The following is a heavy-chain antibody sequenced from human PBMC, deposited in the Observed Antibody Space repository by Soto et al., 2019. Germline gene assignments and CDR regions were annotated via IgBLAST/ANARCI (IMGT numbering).Heavy chain of an antibody. CDR1: GYTFTSYY. J-gene: IGHJ4*02. CDR2: INPSGGST. V-gene: IGHV1-46*01. Sequence: ASVKVSCKASGYTFTSYYMHWVRQAPGQGLEWMGIINPSGGSTSYAQKFQGRVTMTRDTSTSTVYMELSSLRSEDTAVYYCARDGIPENLRSVFDYWGQGTLVTVSS. D-gene: IGHD2-2*01. CDR3: ARDGIPENLRSVFDY.